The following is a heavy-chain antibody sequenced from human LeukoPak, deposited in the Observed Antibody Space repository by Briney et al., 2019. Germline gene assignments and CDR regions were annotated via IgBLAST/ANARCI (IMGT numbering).Heavy chain of an antibody. CDR3: ARDELFDY. V-gene: IGHV4-38-2*02. CDR1: GGSISSYY. J-gene: IGHJ4*02. Sequence: SETLSLTCTVSGGSISSYYWGWIRQPPGKGLEWIGSIYHSGSTYYNPSLKSRVTISVDTSKNQFSLKLSSVTAADTAVYYCARDELFDYWGQGTLVTVSS. D-gene: IGHD1-7*01. CDR2: IYHSGST.